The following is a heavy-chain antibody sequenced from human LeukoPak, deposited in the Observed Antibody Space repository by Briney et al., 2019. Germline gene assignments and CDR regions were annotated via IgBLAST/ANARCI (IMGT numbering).Heavy chain of an antibody. CDR1: GFTFSNYD. CDR2: ISYDGTNK. V-gene: IGHV3-30*18. J-gene: IGHJ4*02. Sequence: PGGSLRLSCAASGFTFSNYDMHWVRQAPGKGLEWVAFISYDGTNKYYAVSVKGRFTFSRDNSKYTLYLQMNSLGAEDTAVYYCAKGSSSGTVDYWGQGTLVAVSS. D-gene: IGHD3-22*01. CDR3: AKGSSSGTVDY.